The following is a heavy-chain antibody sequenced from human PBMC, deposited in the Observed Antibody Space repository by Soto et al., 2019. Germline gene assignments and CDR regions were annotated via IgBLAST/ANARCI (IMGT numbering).Heavy chain of an antibody. CDR2: IYTSGST. D-gene: IGHD3-10*01. CDR1: GGSISSYY. CDR3: ARGGRVRGPQGWFDP. V-gene: IGHV4-4*07. Sequence: QVQLQESGPGLVKPSETLSLTCTVSGGSISSYYWSWIRQPAGEGLEWIGRIYTSGSTNYNPSLKSRVTMSVDTSKNQFSLKLSSVTAADTAVYYCARGGRVRGPQGWFDPWGQGTLVTVSS. J-gene: IGHJ5*02.